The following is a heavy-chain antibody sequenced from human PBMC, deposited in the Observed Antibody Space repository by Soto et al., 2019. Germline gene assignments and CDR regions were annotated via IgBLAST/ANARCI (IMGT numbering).Heavy chain of an antibody. CDR1: GFTFDDYA. V-gene: IGHV3-9*01. D-gene: IGHD3-10*01. J-gene: IGHJ4*02. CDR2: ISWNGAAT. CDR3: ANLPLYGSGFDC. Sequence: EAQLVESGGGLVQPGRSLRLSCVASGFTFDDYAINWVRQAPGKGLEWVSGISWNGAATGYADSVKGRFTISRDNAKNSLYLQMSSLTTEDTAIYYCANLPLYGSGFDCWGQGTLVTVSS.